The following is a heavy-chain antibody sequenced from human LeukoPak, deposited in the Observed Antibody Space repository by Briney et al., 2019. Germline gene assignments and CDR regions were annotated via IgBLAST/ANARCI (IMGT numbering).Heavy chain of an antibody. D-gene: IGHD3-3*01. CDR3: ARLSGVEVRHGITIFGVVLDY. Sequence: GASVKVSCKASGYTFTSYGISWVRQAPGQGLEWMGWISAYNGNTNYAQKLQGRVTMTTDTSTSTAYMELRSLRSDDTAVYYCARLSGVEVRHGITIFGVVLDYWGQGTLVTVSS. CDR2: ISAYNGNT. J-gene: IGHJ4*02. CDR1: GYTFTSYG. V-gene: IGHV1-18*01.